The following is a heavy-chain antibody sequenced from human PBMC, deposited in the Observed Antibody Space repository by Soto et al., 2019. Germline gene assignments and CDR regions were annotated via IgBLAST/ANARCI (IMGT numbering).Heavy chain of an antibody. CDR1: GGSISSGGYY. D-gene: IGHD3-10*01. CDR3: ARSGGPGTLYFDY. J-gene: IGHJ4*02. V-gene: IGHV4-31*03. CDR2: IYYSGST. Sequence: VQLQASGPGLVKPSQTLSLTCTVSGGSISSGGYYWSWIRQHPGKGLEWIGYIYYSGSTYYPPSLKSRVTISVDTSKNQFSLKLSSVTAADTAVYYCARSGGPGTLYFDYWGQGTLVTVS.